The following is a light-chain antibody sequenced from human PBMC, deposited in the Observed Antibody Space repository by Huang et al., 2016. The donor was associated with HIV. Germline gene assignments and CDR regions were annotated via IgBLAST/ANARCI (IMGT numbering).Light chain of an antibody. V-gene: IGKV4-1*01. Sequence: INCKSSQSLLYSSNNKNCLAWYQQKPGQPPKLLIYWASTRESGVPDRFTGSGSGTVFTLTISSLQAEDVAVYYCQQYYNTPLTFGQGTKLEIK. CDR1: QSLLYSSNNKNC. CDR2: WAS. CDR3: QQYYNTPLT. J-gene: IGKJ2*01.